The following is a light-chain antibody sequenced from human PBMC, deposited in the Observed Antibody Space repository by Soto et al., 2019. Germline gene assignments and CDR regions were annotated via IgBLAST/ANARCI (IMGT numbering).Light chain of an antibody. CDR3: SSYTSSSTVV. V-gene: IGLV2-14*01. CDR1: NSDVGGYNY. CDR2: EVS. J-gene: IGLJ2*01. Sequence: QSVLTQPASVSGSPGQSITISCTGTNSDVGGYNYVSWYQQHPGKGPKLMIYEVSNRPSGVPNRFSGSKSGNTASLTISGLQAEDEADYYCSSYTSSSTVVFGGGTQLTVL.